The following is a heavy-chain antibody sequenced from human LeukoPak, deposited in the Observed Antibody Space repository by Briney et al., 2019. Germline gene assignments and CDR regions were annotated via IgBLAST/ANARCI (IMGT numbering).Heavy chain of an antibody. CDR1: GFTFSSYE. Sequence: GGSLRLSCAASGFTFSSYEMNWVRQAPGKGLEWVSYISSSGSTIYYADSVKGRFTISRDNAKNPLYLQMNSLRAEDTAVYYCAAKDIVVVPAPFYYYGMDVWGKGTTVTVSS. J-gene: IGHJ6*04. V-gene: IGHV3-48*03. D-gene: IGHD2-2*01. CDR3: AAKDIVVVPAPFYYYGMDV. CDR2: ISSSGSTI.